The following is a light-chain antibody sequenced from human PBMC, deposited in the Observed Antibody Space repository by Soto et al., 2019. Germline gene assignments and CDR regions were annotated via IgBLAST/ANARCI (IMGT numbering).Light chain of an antibody. Sequence: QSALTQPASVSGSPGQSITISCTGTSSDVGGYNYVSWYQQHPGKAPKLMIYDVSNRPSGVSNRFSGSKSGNTASLTISGLQAEDEADYYCCSYTSSSTVVFGGGTKHTVL. CDR2: DVS. CDR1: SSDVGGYNY. CDR3: CSYTSSSTVV. V-gene: IGLV2-14*01. J-gene: IGLJ2*01.